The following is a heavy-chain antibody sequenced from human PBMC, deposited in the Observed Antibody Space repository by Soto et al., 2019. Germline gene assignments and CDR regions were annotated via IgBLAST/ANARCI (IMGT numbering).Heavy chain of an antibody. CDR1: RGTFGSYA. CDR2: IIPIPGTA. D-gene: IGHD2-2*01. Sequence: QVQLVQSGAEVKKPGSSVKVSCKASRGTFGSYAISWVRQAPGQGLEWMGGIIPIPGTANYEQKFQGRVTIAADESTSTACMELSSLRSEDTAVYYCARSQGSSTSLELYYYYYYGMDVWGQGTTVTVSS. J-gene: IGHJ6*02. V-gene: IGHV1-69*01. CDR3: ARSQGSSTSLELYYYYYYGMDV.